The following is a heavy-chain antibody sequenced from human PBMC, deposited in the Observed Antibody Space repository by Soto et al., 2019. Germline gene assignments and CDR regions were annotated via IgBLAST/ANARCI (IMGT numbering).Heavy chain of an antibody. CDR3: ARGADFWSGSRYYHYAYDLDV. CDR1: GFNLSTHD. D-gene: IGHD3-3*01. V-gene: IGHV3-13*01. Sequence: EVQLVESGGGLVQPGGSLTLSCAASGFNLSTHDMHWVRQVKGKGLEWVSALGVAGNTLESASLKGRFTISRENAKNSMYLQMRSLRAGDTAVYFCARGADFWSGSRYYHYAYDLDVRGHGTTVTVSS. J-gene: IGHJ6*02. CDR2: LGVAGNT.